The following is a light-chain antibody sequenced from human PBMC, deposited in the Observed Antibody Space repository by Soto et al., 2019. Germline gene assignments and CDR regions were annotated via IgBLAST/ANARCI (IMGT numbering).Light chain of an antibody. Sequence: QSALAQPASVSLSPGQSITISCTGTASDVGGYNYVSWYQHHPGEAPKLMIYEVNDRPSGVSNRFSGSKSGNTASLTISGLQAEDEADYYCTSYTSSSTYVFGTGTKVTVL. CDR2: EVN. V-gene: IGLV2-14*01. J-gene: IGLJ1*01. CDR1: ASDVGGYNY. CDR3: TSYTSSSTYV.